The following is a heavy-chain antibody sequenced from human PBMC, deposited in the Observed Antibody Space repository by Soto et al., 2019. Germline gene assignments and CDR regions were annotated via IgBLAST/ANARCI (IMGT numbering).Heavy chain of an antibody. CDR1: GYSFTSNW. CDR3: ARHQRDDTSRKIDC. CDR2: INPAGSDI. J-gene: IGHJ4*02. Sequence: PGESLKISCQGSGYSFTSNWIGWVRQMPGKGLEWMGIINPAGSDIKYSPSFQGQVTISVDKSIGTAYLQWSSLKASDTAMYYCARHQRDDTSRKIDCWGQGTLVTVSS. D-gene: IGHD3-22*01. V-gene: IGHV5-51*01.